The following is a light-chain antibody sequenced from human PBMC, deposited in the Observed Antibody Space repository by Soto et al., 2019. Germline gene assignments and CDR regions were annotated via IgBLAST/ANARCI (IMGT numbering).Light chain of an antibody. CDR3: QQDYSAPFT. CDR1: QPISNS. CDR2: AAS. Sequence: IQMTQSPSSLSASVGDRVTITCRASQPISNSLAWYQQKPGKVPKVLIYAASTLQSGVPSRLSGSGSGTDFTLTIRSLQPEDVATYYCQQDYSAPFTFGPGTKRDI. J-gene: IGKJ3*01. V-gene: IGKV1-27*01.